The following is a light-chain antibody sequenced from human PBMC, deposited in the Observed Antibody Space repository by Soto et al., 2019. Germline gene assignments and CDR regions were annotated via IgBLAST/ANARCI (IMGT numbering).Light chain of an antibody. CDR3: SSFTSSSTWV. Sequence: QSVLTQPASVSGSPGPSITISCTGASSDVGGYNYVSWYQQHPGKAPKLVIFEVSYRPSGISSRFSGSKSGSTASLTISGLQAEDEADYYCSSFTSSSTWVFGGGTKLTVL. CDR2: EVS. CDR1: SSDVGGYNY. J-gene: IGLJ3*02. V-gene: IGLV2-14*01.